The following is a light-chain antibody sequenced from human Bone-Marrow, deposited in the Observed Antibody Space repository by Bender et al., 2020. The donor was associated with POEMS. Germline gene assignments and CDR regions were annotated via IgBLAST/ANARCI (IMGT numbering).Light chain of an antibody. CDR2: KDN. V-gene: IGLV3-25*03. CDR3: AAWDDSLNGYV. J-gene: IGLJ1*01. CDR1: ALPKQF. Sequence: VLTQPPSVSGTPGQTARITCSGNALPKQFAYWYQQKPGQAPVMVIYKDNERPSAIPERFSGSSSGTTVTLTISGVQAEDEADYYCAAWDDSLNGYVFGTGTKLTVL.